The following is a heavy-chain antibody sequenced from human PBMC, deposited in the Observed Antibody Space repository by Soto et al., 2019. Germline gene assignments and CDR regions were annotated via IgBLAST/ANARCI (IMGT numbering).Heavy chain of an antibody. CDR2: ISWNSGSI. J-gene: IGHJ4*02. Sequence: PGGSLRLSCAASGFTFDDYAMHWVRQAPGKGLEWVSGISWNSGSICYADSVKGRFTISRDNAKNTLYLQMNSLRAEDTAVYYCAKDPSSGFPMENYIDYRGQGTLVTVSS. D-gene: IGHD1-1*01. V-gene: IGHV3-9*01. CDR1: GFTFDDYA. CDR3: AKDPSSGFPMENYIDY.